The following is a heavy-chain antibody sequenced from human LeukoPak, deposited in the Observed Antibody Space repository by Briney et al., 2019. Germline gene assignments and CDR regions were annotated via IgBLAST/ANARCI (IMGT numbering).Heavy chain of an antibody. CDR2: IYYNGST. D-gene: IGHD3-16*01. CDR3: ARWTWGNFDY. J-gene: IGHJ4*02. CDR1: GGSISSYY. V-gene: IGHV4-59*01. Sequence: SETLSPTCTVSGGSISSYYWSWIRQPPGKGLEWIGYIYYNGSTNYNPSLKSRVTISVDTSKNQFSLKLSSVTAADTAVYYCARWTWGNFDYWGQGTLVTVSS.